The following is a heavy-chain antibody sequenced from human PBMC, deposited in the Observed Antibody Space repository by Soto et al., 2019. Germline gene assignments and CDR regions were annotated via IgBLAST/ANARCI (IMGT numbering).Heavy chain of an antibody. Sequence: SETLSLTCAVYGGSFSGYYWSWIRQPPGKGLEWIGEINHSGSTNYNPSLKSRVTISVDTSKNQFSLKLSSVTAADTAVYYCARGTMVRLYGMDVWGQGTTVTV. CDR1: GGSFSGYY. V-gene: IGHV4-34*01. CDR3: ARGTMVRLYGMDV. CDR2: INHSGST. D-gene: IGHD3-10*01. J-gene: IGHJ6*02.